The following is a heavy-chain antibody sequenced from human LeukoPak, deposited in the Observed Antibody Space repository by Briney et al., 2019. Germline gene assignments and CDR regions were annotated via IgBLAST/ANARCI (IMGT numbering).Heavy chain of an antibody. D-gene: IGHD3-22*01. CDR3: AKEPSYDSSGP. V-gene: IGHV3-23*01. J-gene: IGHJ4*02. CDR2: ISGSGGST. CDR1: GFTFSSYG. Sequence: GGTLRLSCAASGFTFSSYGMSWVRQAPGKGLEWVSAISGSGGSTYYADSVKGRFTISRDNSKNTLYLQMNSLRAEDTAVYYCAKEPSYDSSGPWGQGTLVTVSS.